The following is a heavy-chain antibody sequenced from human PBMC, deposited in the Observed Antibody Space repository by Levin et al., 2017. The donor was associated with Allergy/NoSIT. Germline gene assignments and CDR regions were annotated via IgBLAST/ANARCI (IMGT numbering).Heavy chain of an antibody. CDR1: GFTFSDYS. Sequence: GGSLRLSCAASGFTFSDYSMNWVRRAPGKGLEWLSYINANSRTIYYANSVKGRFTISRDNVKNSLYLQMNSLRDDDTAVYYCAREDRFLQFDPWGLGTLVTVSS. J-gene: IGHJ5*02. CDR3: AREDRFLQFDP. CDR2: INANSRTI. V-gene: IGHV3-48*02.